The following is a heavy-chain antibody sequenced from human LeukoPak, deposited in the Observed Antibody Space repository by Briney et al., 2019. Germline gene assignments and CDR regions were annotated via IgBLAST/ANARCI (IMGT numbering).Heavy chain of an antibody. D-gene: IGHD3-9*01. J-gene: IGHJ4*02. V-gene: IGHV3-23*01. CDR2: ITGSGGNT. CDR3: AKWGDYDVLTGYYVSDY. Sequence: PGGPLRLSCAASGFTFSNYAMSWVRQAPGKGLEWVSAITGSGGNTYYADSVKGRFTISRDNSKTTLYLQMNSLRAEDTAVYYCAKWGDYDVLTGYYVSDYWGQGTLVTVSS. CDR1: GFTFSNYA.